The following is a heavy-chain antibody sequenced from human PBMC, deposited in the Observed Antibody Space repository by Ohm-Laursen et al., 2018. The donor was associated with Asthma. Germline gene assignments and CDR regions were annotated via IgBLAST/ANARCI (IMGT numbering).Heavy chain of an antibody. D-gene: IGHD1-26*01. V-gene: IGHV1-58*01. CDR2: IVVGSGNT. CDR1: GFTFTSSA. Sequence: GASVKVSCKASGFTFTSSAVQWVRQARGQRLEWIGWIVVGSGNTNYAQKFQERVTITRDMSTSTAYMELSSLRSEDTAVYYCAAAEGARGAEQYYYYYGMDVWGQGTTVTVSS. J-gene: IGHJ6*02. CDR3: AAAEGARGAEQYYYYYGMDV.